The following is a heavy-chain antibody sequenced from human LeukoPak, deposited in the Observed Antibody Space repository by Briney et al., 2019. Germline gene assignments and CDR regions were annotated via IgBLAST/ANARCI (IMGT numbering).Heavy chain of an antibody. CDR3: AKDASSSSWYIYYFDY. V-gene: IGHV3-30*02. Sequence: GGSLRLSCAASGFTFSSYGMHWVRQAPGKGLEWVAFIRYDGSNKYYADSVKGRFTISRDNSKNTLYLQMNSLRAEDTAVYYCAKDASSSSWYIYYFDYWGQGTLVTVSS. CDR2: IRYDGSNK. D-gene: IGHD6-13*01. CDR1: GFTFSSYG. J-gene: IGHJ4*02.